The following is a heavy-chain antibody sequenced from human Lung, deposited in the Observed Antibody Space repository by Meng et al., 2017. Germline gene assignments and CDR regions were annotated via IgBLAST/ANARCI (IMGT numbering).Heavy chain of an antibody. V-gene: IGHV1-2*06. J-gene: IGHJ4*02. D-gene: IGHD6-13*01. CDR3: ARDEDISAAGKLFGDY. Sequence: VRLGQSGAGVKKPGASVKVSCKSSGYTFPDYWLHWVRRAPGQGVEWMGRINPKSGDTHYAQRFQGRVTMTGDTSISTAYMELSGLRSDDTAMYYCARDEDISAAGKLFGDYWGQGTLVTVS. CDR2: INPKSGDT. CDR1: GYTFPDYW.